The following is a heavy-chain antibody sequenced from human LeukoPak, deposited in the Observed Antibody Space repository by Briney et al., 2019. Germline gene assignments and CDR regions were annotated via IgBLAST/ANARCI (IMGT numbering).Heavy chain of an antibody. CDR3: ARDGSGRPDYDFWSGYSEYNWFDP. V-gene: IGHV4-34*01. CDR2: INHSGST. D-gene: IGHD3-3*01. Sequence: SETLSLTCAVYGGSFSGYYWSWIRQPPGKGLEWIGEINHSGSTNYNPSLKSRVTISVDTSKNQFSLKLSSVTAADTAVYYCARDGSGRPDYDFWSGYSEYNWFDPWGQGTLVTVSS. J-gene: IGHJ5*02. CDR1: GGSFSGYY.